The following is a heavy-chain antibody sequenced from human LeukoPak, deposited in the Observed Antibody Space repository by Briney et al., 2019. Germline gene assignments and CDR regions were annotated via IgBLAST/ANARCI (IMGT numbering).Heavy chain of an antibody. CDR2: ISGSGGTT. CDR1: GFTFSSYA. D-gene: IGHD6-19*01. J-gene: IGHJ4*02. Sequence: GGSLRLSCAASGFTFSSYAMSWVRQAPGKGLEWVSYISGSGGTTSYADSVKGRVTISRDNSKNTLYLQMNSLRAEDTAVYYCAKRDSSGSLPRLFDYWGQGTLVTVSS. CDR3: AKRDSSGSLPRLFDY. V-gene: IGHV3-23*01.